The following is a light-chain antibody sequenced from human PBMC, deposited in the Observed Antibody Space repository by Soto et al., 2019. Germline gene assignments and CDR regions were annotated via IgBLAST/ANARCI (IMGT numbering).Light chain of an antibody. Sequence: EIVMTQSPATLSVSQGERATLSCRASQSVSSNLAWYQQRPGQAPSLLIYGASTRATGIPARFSGSGSGTEFTLTISSLQSEDFAVYYCQQYSKWPPITFGQGTRLEIK. CDR3: QQYSKWPPIT. J-gene: IGKJ5*01. V-gene: IGKV3-15*01. CDR2: GAS. CDR1: QSVSSN.